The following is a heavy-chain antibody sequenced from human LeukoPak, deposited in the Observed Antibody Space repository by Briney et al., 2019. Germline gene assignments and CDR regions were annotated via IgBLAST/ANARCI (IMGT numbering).Heavy chain of an antibody. CDR3: ARPRVAGSFDY. D-gene: IGHD6-19*01. CDR1: GYTFTSYG. CDR2: ISGYNANT. V-gene: IGHV1-18*01. Sequence: ASVEVSCKTSGYTFTSYGISWVRQAPGQGLEWMGWISGYNANTNYGQKFQGRVTMTIDTSTTTVYMELRSLRSDDTAVYYCARPRVAGSFDYWGQGTLVTVSS. J-gene: IGHJ4*02.